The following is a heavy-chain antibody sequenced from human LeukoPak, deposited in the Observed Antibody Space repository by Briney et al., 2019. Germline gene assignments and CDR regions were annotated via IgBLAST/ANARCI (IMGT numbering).Heavy chain of an antibody. Sequence: GGSLRLSCAASGFTFSSYGMHWVRQAPGKGLEWVAFIRYDGSNKYYADSVKGRFTISRDNSKNTLYLQMNSLRAEDTAVYYCALQEASSGWYLHYWGQGTLVTVSS. D-gene: IGHD6-19*01. J-gene: IGHJ4*02. CDR1: GFTFSSYG. CDR2: IRYDGSNK. CDR3: ALQEASSGWYLHY. V-gene: IGHV3-30*02.